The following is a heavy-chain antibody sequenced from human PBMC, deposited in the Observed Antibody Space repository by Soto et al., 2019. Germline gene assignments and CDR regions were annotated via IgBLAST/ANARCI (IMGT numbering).Heavy chain of an antibody. CDR2: ISSSGSTI. CDR3: ARVRGYSSSWYGLDAFDI. D-gene: IGHD6-13*01. Sequence: GGSLRLSCAASGFTFSSYEMNWVRQAPGKGLEWVSYISSSGSTIYYADSVKGRFTISRDNAKNSLYLQMNSLRAEDTAVYYCARVRGYSSSWYGLDAFDIWGQGTLVTVSS. V-gene: IGHV3-48*03. J-gene: IGHJ3*02. CDR1: GFTFSSYE.